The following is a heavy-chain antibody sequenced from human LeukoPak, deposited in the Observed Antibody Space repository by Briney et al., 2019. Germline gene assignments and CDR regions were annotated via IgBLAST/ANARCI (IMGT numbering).Heavy chain of an antibody. Sequence: EASMKVSCKTSGYIFTHYYIQWVRQAPGQGLEWMGWINPNGNGAKYAQQLQGRLTMTTDTSIDTAYMELSSLRSDDTAIYYCAKAMDTSMVPDLNYWGQGTLITVSS. V-gene: IGHV1-2*02. CDR3: AKAMDTSMVPDLNY. CDR2: INPNGNGA. J-gene: IGHJ4*02. D-gene: IGHD5-18*01. CDR1: GYIFTHYY.